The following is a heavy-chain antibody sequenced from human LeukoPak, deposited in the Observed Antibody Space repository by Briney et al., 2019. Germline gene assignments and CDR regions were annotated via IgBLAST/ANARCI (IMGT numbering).Heavy chain of an antibody. CDR2: ISAYNGNT. J-gene: IGHJ1*01. V-gene: IGHV1-18*01. CDR1: GYTFTSYG. Sequence: ASVKVSCKASGYTFTSYGISWVRQAPGQGLEWMGWISAYNGNTNYAQKFQGRVTMTRDTSISTAYMELSRLISDDTAVYYCARGPSDIAAAAVEIYFQHWGQGTVVTVSS. CDR3: ARGPSDIAAAAVEIYFQH. D-gene: IGHD6-13*01.